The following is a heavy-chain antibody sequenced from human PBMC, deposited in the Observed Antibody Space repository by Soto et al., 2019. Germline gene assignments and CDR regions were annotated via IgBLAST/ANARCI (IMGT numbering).Heavy chain of an antibody. D-gene: IGHD6-19*01. CDR2: IKQDGSEK. J-gene: IGHJ4*02. CDR3: GRDYRGGWAGY. CDR1: GFTFSDYS. V-gene: IGHV3-7*01. Sequence: GGSLRLSCAASGFTFSDYSMTWVRQAPGKGLEWVATIKQDGSEKYYVDSVKGRFTISRDNAKNSLYLQMNSLRAEDTAVNYCGRDYRGGWAGYWGREPWSPSPQ.